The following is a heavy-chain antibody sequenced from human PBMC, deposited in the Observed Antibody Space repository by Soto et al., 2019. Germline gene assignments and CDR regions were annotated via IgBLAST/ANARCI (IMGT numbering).Heavy chain of an antibody. V-gene: IGHV3-15*01. CDR3: GTYYDFWSGYYYFDY. CDR2: IKSKTDGGTT. J-gene: IGHJ4*02. Sequence: PGGALRLSCAASGFTFSNAWMSWVRQAPGKGLEWVGRIKSKTDGGTTDYAAPVKGRFTISRDDSKNKLYLQINSLKTEDTAVYYCGTYYDFWSGYYYFDYWGQGTLVTVSS. CDR1: GFTFSNAW. D-gene: IGHD3-3*01.